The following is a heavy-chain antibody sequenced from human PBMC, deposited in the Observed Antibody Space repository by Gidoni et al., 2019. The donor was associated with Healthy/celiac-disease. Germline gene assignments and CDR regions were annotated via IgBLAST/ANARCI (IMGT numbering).Heavy chain of an antibody. D-gene: IGHD2-2*01. CDR3: AIAYQLLWYGMDV. CDR2: IWYDGSNK. J-gene: IGHJ6*02. Sequence: QVQLVESGGGWVQPGRSLRLSCAASGFTFSSYVMHWVRQAPGKGLEWVAVIWYDGSNKYYADSVKCRFTISRDNSKNTLYLQMNSLRAEDTAVYYCAIAYQLLWYGMDVWGQGTTVTVSS. V-gene: IGHV3-33*01. CDR1: GFTFSSYV.